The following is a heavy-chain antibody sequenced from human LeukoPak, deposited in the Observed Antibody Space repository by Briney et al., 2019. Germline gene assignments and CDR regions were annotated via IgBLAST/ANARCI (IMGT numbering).Heavy chain of an antibody. D-gene: IGHD5-24*01. V-gene: IGHV1-69*02. Sequence: SVKVSCKASGGTFSDYSISWVRQAPGQGFQWMGRIIPIVNMVDYEKRFHGRVTIIADKSTSTAHMELSSLRSEDTAVYYCARGDGYNGFRYWGQGTLVTVSS. CDR2: IIPIVNMV. J-gene: IGHJ4*02. CDR1: GGTFSDYS. CDR3: ARGDGYNGFRY.